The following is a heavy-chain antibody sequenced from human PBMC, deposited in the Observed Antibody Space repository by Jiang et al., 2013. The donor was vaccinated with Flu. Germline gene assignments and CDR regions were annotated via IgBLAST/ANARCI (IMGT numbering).Heavy chain of an antibody. J-gene: IGHJ4*02. Sequence: TLSLTCTVSGGSISSGDYYWSWIRQSPGKGLEWIGYIYYSGNTDYIPSLKSRITMSVDTSKNQFSLSLSSVTAADTAVYYCARVRSGWEFDFWGQGTLVTVSS. CDR3: ARVRSGWEFDF. D-gene: IGHD3-22*01. CDR1: GGSISSGDYY. CDR2: IYYSGNT. V-gene: IGHV4-30-4*01.